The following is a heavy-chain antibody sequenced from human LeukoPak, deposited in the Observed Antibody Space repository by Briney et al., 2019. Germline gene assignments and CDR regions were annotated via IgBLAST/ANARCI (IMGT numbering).Heavy chain of an antibody. CDR2: INPSGGST. CDR1: GYTFTSYY. Sequence: ASVKVSCKASGYTFTSYYMHWVRQAPGQGLEWMGIINPSGGSTSYAQKFQGRVTMTRDTSTSTVYMELSSLRSGDTAVYYCARPYYYDSSGYSSPFDYWGQGTLVTVSS. CDR3: ARPYYYDSSGYSSPFDY. J-gene: IGHJ4*02. D-gene: IGHD3-22*01. V-gene: IGHV1-46*01.